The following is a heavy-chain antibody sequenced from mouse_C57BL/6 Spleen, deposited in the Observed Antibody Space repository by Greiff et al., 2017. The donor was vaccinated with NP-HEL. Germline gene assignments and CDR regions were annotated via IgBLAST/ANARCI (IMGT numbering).Heavy chain of an antibody. CDR3: ARVTTVVAPFDY. J-gene: IGHJ2*01. V-gene: IGHV5-17*01. CDR1: GFTFSDYG. Sequence: EVKVVESGGGLVKPGGSLKLSCAASGFTFSDYGMHWVRQAPEKGLEWVAYISSGSSTIYYADKVKGRFTISRDNAKNTLFLQMTSLRSEDTAMYYCARVTTVVAPFDYWGQGTTLTVSS. D-gene: IGHD1-1*01. CDR2: ISSGSSTI.